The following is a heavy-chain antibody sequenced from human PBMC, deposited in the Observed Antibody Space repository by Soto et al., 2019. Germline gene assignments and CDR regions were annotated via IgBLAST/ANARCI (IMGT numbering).Heavy chain of an antibody. Sequence: EVQLVESWGGLVQPGGSLRLSCAASGFTFTGSWMHWVRQAPGKGLVWVSRINGDGSGTSYADFVKGRFIISRDDAKNTLFLQMNGLRAEDTAVYYCARGIFGSGTANDYWGQGTLVTVSS. CDR2: INGDGSGT. D-gene: IGHD3-10*01. CDR1: GFTFTGSW. J-gene: IGHJ4*02. CDR3: ARGIFGSGTANDY. V-gene: IGHV3-74*01.